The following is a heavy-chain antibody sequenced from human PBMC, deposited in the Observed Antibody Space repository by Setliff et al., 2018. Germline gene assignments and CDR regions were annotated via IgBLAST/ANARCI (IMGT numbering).Heavy chain of an antibody. CDR3: ATLSKDLNY. Sequence: GGSLRLSCAASGLTFTSKWMHWVRQAPGKGLVWVSGISWNSGSIGYADSVKGRFTISRDSSKNTVYLQMNSLTAEDTAMYYCATLSKDLNYWGQGTLVTVSS. CDR2: ISWNSGSI. CDR1: GLTFTSKW. V-gene: IGHV3-74*01. J-gene: IGHJ4*02. D-gene: IGHD3-3*01.